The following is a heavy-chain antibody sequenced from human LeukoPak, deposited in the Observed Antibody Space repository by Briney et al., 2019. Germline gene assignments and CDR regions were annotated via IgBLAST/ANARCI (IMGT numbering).Heavy chain of an antibody. V-gene: IGHV3-21*01. CDR3: ARLYCSSTSCCYYYYGMDV. CDR2: ISSSSSYI. Sequence: EGSLRLSCAASGFTFSSYSMNWVRQAPGKGLEWVSSISSSSSYIYYADSVKGRFTISRDNAKNSLYLQMNSLRAEDTAVYYCARLYCSSTSCCYYYYGMDVWGQGTTVTVSS. J-gene: IGHJ6*02. D-gene: IGHD2-2*01. CDR1: GFTFSSYS.